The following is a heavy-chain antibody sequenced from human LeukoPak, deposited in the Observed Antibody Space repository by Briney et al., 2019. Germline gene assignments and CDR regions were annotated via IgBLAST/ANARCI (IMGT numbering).Heavy chain of an antibody. D-gene: IGHD6-13*01. CDR2: ISGSGGST. CDR3: AKVDSSWNSFDY. Sequence: PGGSLRLSCAAPGFTFSSYAMSWVRQAPGKGLEWVSAISGSGGSTYYADSVKGRFTISRDNSKNTLYLQMNSLRAEDTAVYYCAKVDSSWNSFDYWGQGTLVTVSS. V-gene: IGHV3-23*01. CDR1: GFTFSSYA. J-gene: IGHJ4*02.